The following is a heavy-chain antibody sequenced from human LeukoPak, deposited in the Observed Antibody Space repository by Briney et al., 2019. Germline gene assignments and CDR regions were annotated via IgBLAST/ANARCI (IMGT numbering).Heavy chain of an antibody. D-gene: IGHD6-19*01. CDR1: GFTFSSYA. V-gene: IGHV3-23*01. J-gene: IGHJ4*02. CDR2: ISGSGGST. CDR3: AKRGPYSSGWTNFDY. Sequence: TGGSLRPSCAASGFTFSSYAMSWVRQAPGKGLEWVSAISGSGGSTYYADSVKGRFTISRDNSKNTLYLQMNSLRAEDTAVYYCAKRGPYSSGWTNFDYWGQGTLVTVSS.